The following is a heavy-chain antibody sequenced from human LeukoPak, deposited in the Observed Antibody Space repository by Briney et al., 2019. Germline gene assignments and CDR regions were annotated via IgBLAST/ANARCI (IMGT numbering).Heavy chain of an antibody. CDR3: AREAGYYDYVWGSYRSPYFDY. CDR1: GGSFSGYY. Sequence: PSETLSLTCAVYGGSFSGYYWSRIRQPPGKGLEWIGEINHSGSTNYNPSLKSRGTISVDTSKNQFSLKLSSVTAADTAVYYCAREAGYYDYVWGSYRSPYFDYWGQGTLVTVSS. J-gene: IGHJ4*02. V-gene: IGHV4-34*01. D-gene: IGHD3-16*02. CDR2: INHSGST.